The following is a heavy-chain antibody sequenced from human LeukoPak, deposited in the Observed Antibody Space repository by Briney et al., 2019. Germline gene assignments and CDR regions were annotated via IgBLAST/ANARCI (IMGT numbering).Heavy chain of an antibody. D-gene: IGHD6-13*01. V-gene: IGHV3-66*04. CDR1: GFTFSGFE. CDR3: ASQSKDSSSWYRFGLYYYYMDV. J-gene: IGHJ6*03. Sequence: GGSLRLSCAASGFTFSGFEMNWVRQAPGKGLEWVSVIYSGGSTYYADSVKGRFTISRDNSKNTLYLQMNSLRAEDTAVYYCASQSKDSSSWYRFGLYYYYMDVWGKGTTVTISS. CDR2: IYSGGST.